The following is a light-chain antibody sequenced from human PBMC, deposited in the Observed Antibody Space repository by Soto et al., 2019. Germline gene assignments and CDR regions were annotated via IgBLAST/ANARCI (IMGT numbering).Light chain of an antibody. V-gene: IGKV3-20*01. Sequence: EIGLTQSPGTLSWARGERGTRSCSSGQTVGSYLAWFRQTPGQAPILLIYDTSIRATGIPDRFSGSGSGRDFTLTISGLEPEDFAVYSCQQYGSSPLISFGQGTRLDIK. J-gene: IGKJ5*01. CDR3: QQYGSSPLIS. CDR1: QTVGSY. CDR2: DTS.